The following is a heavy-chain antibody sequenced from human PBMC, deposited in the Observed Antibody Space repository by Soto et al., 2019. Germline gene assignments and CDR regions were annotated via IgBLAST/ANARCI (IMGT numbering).Heavy chain of an antibody. Sequence: SETLSLTCTVSGGSISSSSYYWGWIRQPPGKGLEWIGSIYYSGSTYFNPSLKSRVTISVDTSKNQFSLKLSSVTAADTAVYYCARVGRLRFLEWRYYYGMDVWGQGTTVTVSS. V-gene: IGHV4-39*01. D-gene: IGHD3-3*01. CDR3: ARVGRLRFLEWRYYYGMDV. CDR2: IYYSGST. J-gene: IGHJ6*02. CDR1: GGSISSSSYY.